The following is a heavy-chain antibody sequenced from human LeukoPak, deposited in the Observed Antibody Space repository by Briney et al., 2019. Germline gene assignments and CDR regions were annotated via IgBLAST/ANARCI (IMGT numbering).Heavy chain of an antibody. Sequence: SETLSLTCTVSGGSISSYYWSWIRQPPGKGLEWIGYIYYSGSTNYNPSLKSRVTISVDTSKNQFSLKLSSVTAADTAVYYCAGDKGGVNYWGQGTLVTVSS. J-gene: IGHJ4*02. CDR1: GGSISSYY. CDR3: AGDKGGVNY. D-gene: IGHD1-26*01. CDR2: IYYSGST. V-gene: IGHV4-59*01.